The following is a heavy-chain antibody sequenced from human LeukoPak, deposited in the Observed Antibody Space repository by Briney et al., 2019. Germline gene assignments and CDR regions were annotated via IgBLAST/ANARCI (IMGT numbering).Heavy chain of an antibody. D-gene: IGHD2-15*01. CDR3: ARDSDGYDL. J-gene: IGHJ4*02. CDR2: TKQDGSEK. Sequence: PGGSLRLSCAASGFTFSSRWMSWVRQAPGKGLEWVANTKQDGSEKYYVDSVKGRFTTSRDNAKNSLYLQMNSLRVDDTAVYYCARDSDGYDLWGQGTLVTVSS. CDR1: GFTFSSRW. V-gene: IGHV3-7*01.